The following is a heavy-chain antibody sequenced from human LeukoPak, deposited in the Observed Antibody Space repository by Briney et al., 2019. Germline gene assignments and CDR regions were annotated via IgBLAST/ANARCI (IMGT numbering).Heavy chain of an antibody. D-gene: IGHD2-15*01. CDR1: GFTFSSYW. CDR3: ARGDCSGGSCYFYYYYYMDV. CDR2: IKQDGSEK. J-gene: IGHJ6*03. Sequence: GGSLRLSCAASGFTFSSYWMSWVRQAPGKGLEWVANIKQDGSEKYYVDSVKGRFTISRDNAKNSLYLQMNSLRAEDTAVYYCARGDCSGGSCYFYYYYYMDVWGKGTTVTVSS. V-gene: IGHV3-7*01.